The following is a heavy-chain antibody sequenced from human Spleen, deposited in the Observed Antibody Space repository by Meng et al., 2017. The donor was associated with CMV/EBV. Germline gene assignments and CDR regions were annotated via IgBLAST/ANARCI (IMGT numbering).Heavy chain of an antibody. CDR2: INPNSGGT. J-gene: IGHJ4*02. V-gene: IGHV1-2*02. CDR3: ARGRDFWSGYYTGYFDY. Sequence: YTLTGYYMHWVRQAPGQGLEWMGWINPNSGGTNYAQKFQGRVTMTRDTSISTAYMELSRLRSDDTAVYYCARGRDFWSGYYTGYFDYWGQGTLVTVSS. D-gene: IGHD3-3*01. CDR1: YTLTGYY.